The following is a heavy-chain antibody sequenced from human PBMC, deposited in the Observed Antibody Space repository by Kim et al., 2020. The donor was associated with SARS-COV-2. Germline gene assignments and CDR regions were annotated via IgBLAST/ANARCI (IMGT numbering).Heavy chain of an antibody. V-gene: IGHV1-3*01. Sequence: QGRVTITRDTSASTAYMELSSLTSEDTAVYYCAKDGEYSGYDSQGYYFDYWGQGTLVTVSS. CDR3: AKDGEYSGYDSQGYYFDY. J-gene: IGHJ4*02. D-gene: IGHD5-12*01.